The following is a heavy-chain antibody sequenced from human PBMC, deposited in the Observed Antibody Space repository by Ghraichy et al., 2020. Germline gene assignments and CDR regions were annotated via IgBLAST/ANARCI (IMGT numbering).Heavy chain of an antibody. Sequence: GGSLRLSCAASGFTFSNYEMNWVRQAPGKGLEWVLYISDSGNTMFYADSVKGRFTISRDNAKNSLYLQMNSLRVEDTAVYYCGGPGSWALVGFWGQGTLVTVSS. CDR3: GGPGSWALVGF. J-gene: IGHJ1*01. D-gene: IGHD6-13*01. V-gene: IGHV3-48*03. CDR1: GFTFSNYE. CDR2: ISDSGNTM.